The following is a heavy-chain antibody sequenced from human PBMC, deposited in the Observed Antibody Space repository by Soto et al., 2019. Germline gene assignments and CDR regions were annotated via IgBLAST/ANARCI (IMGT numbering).Heavy chain of an antibody. Sequence: GGSLRLSCAASGFTFTDYALSWVRQAPGKGLEWVATISGIVGSTYLADSVKGRLSISRDNSKNTVSLLMNSLRAEDTAVYFCARGSSGYISSWYYFEYWGRGTLVTVSS. CDR3: ARGSSGYISSWYYFEY. D-gene: IGHD6-13*01. CDR1: GFTFTDYA. CDR2: ISGIVGST. J-gene: IGHJ4*02. V-gene: IGHV3-23*01.